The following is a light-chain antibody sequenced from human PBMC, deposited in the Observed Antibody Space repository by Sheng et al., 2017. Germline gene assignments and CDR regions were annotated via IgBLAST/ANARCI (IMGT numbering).Light chain of an antibody. CDR1: SGHIAYA. CDR2: LNSDGSH. CDR3: QTWVADIGV. Sequence: QPVLTQSPSASDSLGASVKLTCTLSSGHIAYAIAWHQQQPNKGPRYLMTLNSDGSHNREDGLPDRFSGSSSGTERYLIISSLQSEDEADYYCQTWVADIGVFGGGTKLTVL. J-gene: IGLJ3*02. V-gene: IGLV4-69*01.